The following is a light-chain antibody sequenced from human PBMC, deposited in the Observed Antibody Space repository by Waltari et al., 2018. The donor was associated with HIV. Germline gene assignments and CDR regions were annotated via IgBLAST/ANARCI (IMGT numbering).Light chain of an antibody. CDR1: SRHVGAYDS. Sequence: HSALTQPASVSGSPGQSLTISCTGPSRHVGAYDSVSWYQQHPGKVPKLLIYDVYMRPSRISNRFSGAKSGNTASLTISGLRDEDEADYYCASFTSGRLNVFGTGTKVTVL. CDR3: ASFTSGRLNV. CDR2: DVY. V-gene: IGLV2-14*03. J-gene: IGLJ1*01.